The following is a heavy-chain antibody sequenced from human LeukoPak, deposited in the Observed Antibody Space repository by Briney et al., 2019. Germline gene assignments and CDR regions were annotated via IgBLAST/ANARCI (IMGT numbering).Heavy chain of an antibody. CDR2: IWYDGSNK. V-gene: IGHV3-33*06. CDR3: AKGVGTSIAAAGSNY. CDR1: GFTFSSYG. J-gene: IGHJ4*02. D-gene: IGHD6-13*01. Sequence: GRSLRLSCAASGFTFSSYGMHWVRQAPGKGLEWVAVIWYDGSNKYYADSVKGRFTISRDNSKNTLYLQMNSLRAEDTAVYYCAKGVGTSIAAAGSNYWGQGTLVTVSS.